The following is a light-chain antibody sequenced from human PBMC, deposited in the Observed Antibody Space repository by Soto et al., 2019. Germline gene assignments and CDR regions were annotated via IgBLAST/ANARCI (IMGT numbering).Light chain of an antibody. CDR3: QQYSNWPRT. J-gene: IGKJ1*01. CDR2: GAS. CDR1: QSVKTF. V-gene: IGKV3-15*01. Sequence: IVLTQSAATRSLSPGERATLSCRASQSVKTFLVWYQQRPGQAPRLLIYGASTRATGIPARFSGSGSGTEFTLTISSRQSEDFAAYYCQQYSNWPRTFGQGTKVDIK.